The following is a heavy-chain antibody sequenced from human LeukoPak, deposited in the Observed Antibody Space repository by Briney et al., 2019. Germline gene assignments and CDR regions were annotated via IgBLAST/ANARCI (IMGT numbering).Heavy chain of an antibody. D-gene: IGHD2-2*01. CDR2: ISSTRSTI. CDR3: ATYSSSNAREFQY. CDR1: GFTSEFTFGTYS. V-gene: IGHV3-48*04. J-gene: IGHJ1*01. Sequence: GGSLRLSCAASGFTSEFTFGTYSMNWVRQAPGKGLEWLAYISSTRSTIYYADSVKGRFTISRDNAKNSLYLQMNSLRAEDTAVYYCATYSSSNAREFQYWGQGTLVTVSS.